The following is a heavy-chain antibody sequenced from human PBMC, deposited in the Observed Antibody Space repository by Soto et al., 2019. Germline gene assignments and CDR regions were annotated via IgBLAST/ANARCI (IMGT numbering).Heavy chain of an antibody. CDR3: ARDLAKGGGSAGFDY. J-gene: IGHJ4*02. V-gene: IGHV1-2*02. CDR2: INPKSGGT. CDR1: GYTFTVYY. Sequence: ASVKVSCRASGYTFTVYYMHWVRQAPGQGLEWMGWINPKSGGTMYPQKFQGRVTMTWDTSISTAYMAPTRLRSDDTAVYYCARDLAKGGGSAGFDYWGQGTLVTVSS. D-gene: IGHD1-26*01.